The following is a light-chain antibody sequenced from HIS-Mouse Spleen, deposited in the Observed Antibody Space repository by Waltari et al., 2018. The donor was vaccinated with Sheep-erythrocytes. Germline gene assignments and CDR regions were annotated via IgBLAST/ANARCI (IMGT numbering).Light chain of an antibody. CDR1: SSDVGGYNY. J-gene: IGLJ3*02. CDR2: ELS. CDR3: SSYAGSNNWV. V-gene: IGLV2-8*01. Sequence: QSALTQPPSASGSPGQSVTISCTGTSSDVGGYNYVSWYQQHPGKAPKLMIYELSKPPSGVPDRFSGSKSGHTASLTVSGLQAEDEADYYCSSYAGSNNWVFGGGTKLTVL.